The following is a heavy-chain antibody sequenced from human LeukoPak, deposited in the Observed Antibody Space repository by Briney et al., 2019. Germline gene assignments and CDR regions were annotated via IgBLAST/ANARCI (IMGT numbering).Heavy chain of an antibody. J-gene: IGHJ4*02. CDR1: GFLFSSYA. CDR3: AKARGATYGTYYFDY. Sequence: GGSLRLSCAVSGFLFSSYAMNWVRQAPGRGLEWVSVSGSGGNTYYADSVKGRFTITRNNSKNTLYLQMNSLRAEDTAVYYCAKARGATYGTYYFDYWGQGTLVTVSS. D-gene: IGHD4/OR15-4a*01. CDR2: SGSGGNT. V-gene: IGHV3-23*01.